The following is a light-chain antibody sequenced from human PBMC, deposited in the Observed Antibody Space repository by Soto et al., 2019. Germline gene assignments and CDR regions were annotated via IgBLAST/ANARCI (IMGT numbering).Light chain of an antibody. CDR1: SSNVGTYDL. CDR2: EGT. Sequence: QSVLTQPASVSASPGQSITISCTGTSSNVGTYDLVSWYQHHPDKAPKLIIYEGTKRPSGISSRFSRSKSGNTASLPISGLQAEXDADYYCCSFAVGAALVFGGGTKVT. CDR3: CSFAVGAALV. J-gene: IGLJ2*01. V-gene: IGLV2-23*01.